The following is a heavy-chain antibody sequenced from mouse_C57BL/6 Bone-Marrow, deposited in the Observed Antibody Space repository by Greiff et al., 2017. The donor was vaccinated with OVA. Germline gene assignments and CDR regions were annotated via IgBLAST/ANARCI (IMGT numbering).Heavy chain of an antibody. V-gene: IGHV1-69*01. J-gene: IGHJ1*03. CDR2: IDPSDSYT. Sequence: QVQLQQPGAELVMPGASVKLSCKASGYTFTSYWMHWVKQRPGQGLEWIGEIDPSDSYTNYNQKFKGKSTLTVDKSSSTAYMQRSSLTSEDSAVYYCAREDLFDWYFDVWGTGTTVTVSS. CDR3: AREDLFDWYFDV. CDR1: GYTFTSYW.